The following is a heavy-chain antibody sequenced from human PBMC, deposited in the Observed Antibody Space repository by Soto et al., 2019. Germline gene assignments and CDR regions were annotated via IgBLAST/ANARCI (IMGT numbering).Heavy chain of an antibody. J-gene: IGHJ6*02. CDR1: GYTFTTYG. Sequence: QVQLVQSGAEVRKPGASVKVSCKASGYTFTTYGISWVRQAPGQGLEWMGWISGYDGHTKYAQKFQGRIIMTTDTSTSTAVMAWRSLQPDETAVYYCAREGEMPYYYYGLDVWGQGTTVTGSS. CDR2: ISGYDGHT. D-gene: IGHD3-16*01. V-gene: IGHV1-18*01. CDR3: AREGEMPYYYYGLDV.